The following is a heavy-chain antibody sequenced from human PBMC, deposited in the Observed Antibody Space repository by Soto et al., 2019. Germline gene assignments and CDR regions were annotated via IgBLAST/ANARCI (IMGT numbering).Heavy chain of an antibody. D-gene: IGHD1-7*01. CDR3: AMAKTTLCNWFDP. J-gene: IGHJ5*02. CDR2: IYHSGST. CDR1: GGSISSGGYS. Sequence: SETLSLTCAVSGGSISSGGYSWSWIRQPPGKGLEWIGYIYHSGSTYYNPSLKSRVTISVDRSKNQFSLRLSSVTAADTAVYYGAMAKTTLCNWFDPWGQGTLVTAPQ. V-gene: IGHV4-30-2*01.